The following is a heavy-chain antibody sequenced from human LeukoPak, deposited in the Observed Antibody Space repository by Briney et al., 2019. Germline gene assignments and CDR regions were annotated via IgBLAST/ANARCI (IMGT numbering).Heavy chain of an antibody. J-gene: IGHJ2*01. Sequence: GGSLRLSCAASGFAFDDFAMHWVRQAPGRGLEWVALISNDGSNEYYVDSVKGRFTVSRDDSKNTLYLQMNSLRPEDTAMYYCARGRSPDYWYFDLWGRGTLVTVSS. CDR3: ARGRSPDYWYFDL. V-gene: IGHV3-30-3*01. CDR2: ISNDGSNE. CDR1: GFAFDDFA.